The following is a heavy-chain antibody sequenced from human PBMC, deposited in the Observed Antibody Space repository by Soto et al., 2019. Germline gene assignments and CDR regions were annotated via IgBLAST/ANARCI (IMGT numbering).Heavy chain of an antibody. J-gene: IGHJ4*02. CDR1: GYTFTRYG. D-gene: IGHD3-10*01. CDR2: ISAYNGNT. Sequence: QVQLVQSGAEVKRPGASVKVSCKASGYTFTRYGISWVRQAPGQGLKWMGWISAYNGNTIYAQTLQARXTXTXXTSTNTAYMELWSLRSDDTAVYYCARGEDVLLFDYWGQGTLVTVSS. V-gene: IGHV1-18*01. CDR3: ARGEDVLLFDY.